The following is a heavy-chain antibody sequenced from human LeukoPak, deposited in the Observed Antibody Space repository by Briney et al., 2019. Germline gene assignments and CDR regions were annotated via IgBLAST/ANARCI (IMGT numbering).Heavy chain of an antibody. CDR3: ARLDCSGGSCYSGTDY. V-gene: IGHV1-46*01. J-gene: IGHJ4*02. D-gene: IGHD2-15*01. Sequence: ASVKVSCKASGYAFTSYYMHWVRQAPGQGLEWMGIINPSGGSTSYAQKFQGRVTMTRDTSTSTVYMELSSLRPEDTAVYYCARLDCSGGSCYSGTDYWGQGTLVTVSS. CDR2: INPSGGST. CDR1: GYAFTSYY.